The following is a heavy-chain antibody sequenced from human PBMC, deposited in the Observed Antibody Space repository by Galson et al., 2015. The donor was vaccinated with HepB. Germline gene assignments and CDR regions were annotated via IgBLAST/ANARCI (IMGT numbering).Heavy chain of an antibody. V-gene: IGHV3-7*03. J-gene: IGHJ4*02. CDR3: ARATAYSSGWPEYYFDY. CDR2: IKQDGSEK. Sequence: SLRLSCAASGFTFSSYWMSWVRQAPGKGLEWVANIKQDGSEKYYVDSVKGRFTISRDNAKNSLYLQMNSLRAEDTAVYYCARATAYSSGWPEYYFDYWGQGTLVTVSS. CDR1: GFTFSSYW. D-gene: IGHD6-19*01.